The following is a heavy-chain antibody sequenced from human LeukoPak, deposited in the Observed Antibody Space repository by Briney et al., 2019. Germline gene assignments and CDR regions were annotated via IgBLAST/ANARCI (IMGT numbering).Heavy chain of an antibody. CDR1: GGSFSGYY. CDR3: ARGLDYDS. J-gene: IGHJ4*02. D-gene: IGHD3-22*01. V-gene: IGHV4-34*01. CDR2: INHSGST. Sequence: SETLSLTCAVYGGSFSGYYWSWIRQPPGEGLEWIGEINHSGSTNYNPSLKSRVTISVDTSKNQFSLKLSSVTAADTAVYYCARGLDYDSWGQGTLVTVSS.